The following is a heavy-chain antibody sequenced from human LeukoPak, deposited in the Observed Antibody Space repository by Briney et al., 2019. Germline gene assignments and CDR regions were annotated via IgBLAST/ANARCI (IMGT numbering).Heavy chain of an antibody. CDR2: ISDIGTTQ. CDR1: GFTFSSYE. CDR3: ARDRSKVTAYDDALDI. D-gene: IGHD2-21*02. V-gene: IGHV3-48*03. J-gene: IGHJ3*02. Sequence: PGGSLRLSCAASGFTFSSYELNWVRQAPGKGLEWVSYISDIGTTQHYADSVKGRFTISRDNAKNSLYLQMNSLPAEDTAVYYCARDRSKVTAYDDALDIWGQGTMVIVSS.